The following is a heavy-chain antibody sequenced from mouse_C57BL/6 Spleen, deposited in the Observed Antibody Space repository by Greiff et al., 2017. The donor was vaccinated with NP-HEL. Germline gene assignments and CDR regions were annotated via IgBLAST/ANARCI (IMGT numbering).Heavy chain of an antibody. J-gene: IGHJ1*03. V-gene: IGHV1-55*01. D-gene: IGHD2-1*01. Sequence: QVQLQQPGAELVKPGASVKMSCKASGYTFTSYWITWVKQRHGQGLEWIGDIYPGSGSTNYNEKFKSKATLTVDTSSSTAYMQLSSLTSEDSAVCDCAISYGNYWYFDVWGTGTTVTVSS. CDR3: AISYGNYWYFDV. CDR1: GYTFTSYW. CDR2: IYPGSGST.